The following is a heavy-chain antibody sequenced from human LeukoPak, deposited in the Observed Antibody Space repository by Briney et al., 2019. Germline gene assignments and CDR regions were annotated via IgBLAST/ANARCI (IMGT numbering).Heavy chain of an antibody. Sequence: SETLSLTCTVSGGSISSYYWSWIRQPPGKGLEWIGYIYYSGSTNYNPSLKSRVTISVDTSKNQFSLKLSSVTAADTAVYYCARGYSGYDVDYWGQGTLVTVSS. CDR1: GGSISSYY. CDR3: ARGYSGYDVDY. CDR2: IYYSGST. J-gene: IGHJ4*02. D-gene: IGHD5-12*01. V-gene: IGHV4-59*01.